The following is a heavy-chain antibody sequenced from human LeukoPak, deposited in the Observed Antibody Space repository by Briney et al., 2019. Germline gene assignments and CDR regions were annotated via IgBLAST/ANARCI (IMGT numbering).Heavy chain of an antibody. Sequence: SETLSLTCTVSGGSISSGNYYWSWIRQPAGKGLEWIRRIYTSGSTSYNPTLKSRVTISADTSKNQLSLKLTSVTAADTAVYYCARESDLSNYDRTDYWGQGTLVTVSS. CDR3: ARESDLSNYDRTDY. CDR1: GGSISSGNYY. D-gene: IGHD4/OR15-4a*01. V-gene: IGHV4-61*02. J-gene: IGHJ4*02. CDR2: IYTSGST.